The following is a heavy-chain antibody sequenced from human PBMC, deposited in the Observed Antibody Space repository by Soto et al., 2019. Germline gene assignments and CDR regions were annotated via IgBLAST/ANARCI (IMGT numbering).Heavy chain of an antibody. CDR2: IDPSDSYT. CDR1: GYSFTSYW. D-gene: IGHD5-12*01. V-gene: IGHV5-10-1*01. J-gene: IGHJ6*02. Sequence: GESLKISCKGSGYSFTSYWISWVRQMPGKGLEWMGRIDPSDSYTNYSPSFQGHVTISADKSISTAYLQWSSLKASDTATYYCATHGEERSLQFATHYYYGMDVWGQGTTVTVSS. CDR3: ATHGEERSLQFATHYYYGMDV.